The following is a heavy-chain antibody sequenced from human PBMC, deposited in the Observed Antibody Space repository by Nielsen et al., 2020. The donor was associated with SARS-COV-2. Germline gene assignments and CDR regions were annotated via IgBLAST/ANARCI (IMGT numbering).Heavy chain of an antibody. CDR2: ISGDGGST. CDR1: GFTFDDYA. Sequence: GESLKISCAASGFTFDDYAMHWVRQAPGKGLEWVSLISGDGGSTYYADSVKGRFTISRDNSKNSLYLQMNSLRTEDTALYYCAKDIEGGEYSSIHYYGMDVWGQGTTVTVSS. V-gene: IGHV3-43*02. CDR3: AKDIEGGEYSSIHYYGMDV. J-gene: IGHJ6*02. D-gene: IGHD5-18*01.